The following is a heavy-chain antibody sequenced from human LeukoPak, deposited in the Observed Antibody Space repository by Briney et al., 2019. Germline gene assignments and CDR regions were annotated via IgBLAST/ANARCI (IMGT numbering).Heavy chain of an antibody. Sequence: SETLSLTCSVSGGSISSSSYYWGWIRQPPGKGLEWIGSIYYSGSTYYNPSLKSRVTISVDTSKNQFSLKLSSVTAADTAVYYCATRRRRGMIVVVITLFDYWGQGTLVTVSS. D-gene: IGHD3-22*01. J-gene: IGHJ4*02. CDR3: ATRRRRGMIVVVITLFDY. CDR1: GGSISSSSYY. V-gene: IGHV4-39*01. CDR2: IYYSGST.